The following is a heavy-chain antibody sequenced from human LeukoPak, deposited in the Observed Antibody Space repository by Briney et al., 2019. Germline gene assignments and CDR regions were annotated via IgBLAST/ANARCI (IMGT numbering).Heavy chain of an antibody. Sequence: PGGSLRLSCTASGFSFSNYAMTWVRQAPGAGLEWVSTINTRGDNVYYADSVKGRFTISRDNSKNMLYLQMNNLRVDDTATYYCGGDYWGQGTLVTVSS. J-gene: IGHJ4*02. CDR3: GGDY. CDR1: GFSFSNYA. CDR2: INTRGDNV. V-gene: IGHV3-23*01.